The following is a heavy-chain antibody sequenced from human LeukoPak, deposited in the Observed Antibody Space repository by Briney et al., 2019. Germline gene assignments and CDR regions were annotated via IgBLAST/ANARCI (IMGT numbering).Heavy chain of an antibody. D-gene: IGHD6-19*01. J-gene: IGHJ4*02. Sequence: GGSLRLFCAASGFTFSSYWMSWVRQAPGKGLERVAHMNQDGSERYYVDSVRGRFTISGDNDKNSLYLQMNSLRAEDTAVYYCATTVAGYPDDYFDYWGQGTLVTVSS. CDR1: GFTFSSYW. CDR2: MNQDGSER. V-gene: IGHV3-7*01. CDR3: ATTVAGYPDDYFDY.